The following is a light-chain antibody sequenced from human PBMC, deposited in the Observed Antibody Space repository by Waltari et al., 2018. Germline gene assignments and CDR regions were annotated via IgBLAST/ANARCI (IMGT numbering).Light chain of an antibody. CDR1: SSDVGGYHY. V-gene: IGLV2-14*01. J-gene: IGLJ1*01. CDR2: EVS. Sequence: QSALTQPASVSGSPGQSITISCTGTSSDVGGYHYVSWYQQHPGKAPKLMIYEVSNRPSGVSNRFSGSKSGNTASLTISGLQAEDEADYYCSSYTSSSTRVFGTGTKVTVL. CDR3: SSYTSSSTRV.